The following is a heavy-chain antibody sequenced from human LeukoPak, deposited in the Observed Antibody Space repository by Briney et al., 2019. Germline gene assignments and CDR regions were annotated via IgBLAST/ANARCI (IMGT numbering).Heavy chain of an antibody. D-gene: IGHD5-12*01. V-gene: IGHV3-23*01. CDR3: AKAPLATIGTYYFDY. J-gene: IGHJ4*02. CDR2: ISGSGGST. CDR1: GFTFSSYS. Sequence: GGSLRLSCAASGFTFSSYSMNWVRQAPGKGLEWVSAISGSGGSTYYADSVKGRFTISRDNSKNTLYLQMNSLRAEDTAVYYCAKAPLATIGTYYFDYWGQGTLVTVSS.